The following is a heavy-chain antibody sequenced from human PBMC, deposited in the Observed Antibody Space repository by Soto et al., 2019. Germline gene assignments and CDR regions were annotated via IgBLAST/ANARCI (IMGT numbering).Heavy chain of an antibody. V-gene: IGHV3-30*03. J-gene: IGHJ6*02. Sequence: GESLRLSCAAYGFTFSSNGMHWVRQAPGKGLEWVAVISYDGSNKYYADSVKRRFTISRDNSKNTLYLQMNSLRAEDTAGYYCARDLRSGYSCSSGGYYYYGMDVWAQETSVTVS. CDR3: ARDLRSGYSCSSGGYYYYGMDV. CDR1: GFTFSSNG. CDR2: ISYDGSNK. D-gene: IGHD6-6*01.